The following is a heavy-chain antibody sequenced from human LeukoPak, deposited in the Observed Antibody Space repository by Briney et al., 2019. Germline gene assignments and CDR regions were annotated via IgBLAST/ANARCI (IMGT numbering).Heavy chain of an antibody. J-gene: IGHJ6*03. CDR3: ARGYCSGGSCYSYYYYNYMDV. CDR2: IYSSGSI. V-gene: IGHV4-4*07. CDR1: GDSISSHY. Sequence: SETLSLTCSVSGDSISSHYWSWIRQPAGKGLEWIGRIYSSGSINYNHSLKSRVTISVDTSKNQFSLKLSSVTAADTAVYYCARGYCSGGSCYSYYYYNYMDVWGKGTTVTVSS. D-gene: IGHD2-15*01.